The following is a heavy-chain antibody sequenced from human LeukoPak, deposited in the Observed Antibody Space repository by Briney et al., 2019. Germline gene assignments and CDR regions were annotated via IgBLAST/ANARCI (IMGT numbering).Heavy chain of an antibody. D-gene: IGHD6-13*01. V-gene: IGHV3-7*01. CDR1: GFTFSSYW. J-gene: IGHJ5*02. CDR3: ARSDRYSSSWYPNNWFDP. Sequence: GGSLRLSCAASGFTFSSYWMSWVRQAPGKGLEWVANIKQDGSEKYYVDSVKGRFTISRDSAKNSLYLQMNSLRAEDTAVYYCARSDRYSSSWYPNNWFDPWGQGTLVTVSS. CDR2: IKQDGSEK.